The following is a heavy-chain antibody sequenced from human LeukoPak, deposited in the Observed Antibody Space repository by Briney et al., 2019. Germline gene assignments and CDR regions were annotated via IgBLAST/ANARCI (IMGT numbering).Heavy chain of an antibody. D-gene: IGHD1-7*01. Sequence: GGSLRLSCAASEFTFSSYWMHWVRQPPGKGLVWVSRINGDGSSTSYADAVKGRFTISRDNAKNTLYLRMNSLRAEDTAVYYCARGGLTGTTIPYFDYWGQGTLVTVSS. J-gene: IGHJ4*02. CDR1: EFTFSSYW. V-gene: IGHV3-74*01. CDR2: INGDGSST. CDR3: ARGGLTGTTIPYFDY.